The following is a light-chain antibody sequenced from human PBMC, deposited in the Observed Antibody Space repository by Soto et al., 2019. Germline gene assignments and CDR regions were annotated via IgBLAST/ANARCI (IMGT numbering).Light chain of an antibody. CDR3: SSLAGGTLV. Sequence: QSALTQPPSASGSPGQSVTISCTGTSTDVGDYKYVFWYQQHPGKAPKLLIYEVNKRPSGVPDRVSGSKSGNTASLTVSGLQAEDEADYHCSSLAGGTLVFGGGTKLTVL. CDR1: STDVGDYKY. J-gene: IGLJ2*01. CDR2: EVN. V-gene: IGLV2-8*01.